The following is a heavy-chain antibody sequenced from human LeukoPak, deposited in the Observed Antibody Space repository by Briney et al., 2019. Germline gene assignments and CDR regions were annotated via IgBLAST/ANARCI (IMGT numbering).Heavy chain of an antibody. V-gene: IGHV3-23*01. CDR2: ISGGGGST. CDR1: GFTFTSYS. D-gene: IGHD1-26*01. J-gene: IGHJ4*02. Sequence: GGSLRLSCAASGFTFTSYSMNWVRQAPGKGLEWVSTISGGGGSTYYADSVKGRFTISRDNSKNTLYLQVNSLRAEDTALYYCARGGKWDVTPFDFWGQGTLVTVSS. CDR3: ARGGKWDVTPFDF.